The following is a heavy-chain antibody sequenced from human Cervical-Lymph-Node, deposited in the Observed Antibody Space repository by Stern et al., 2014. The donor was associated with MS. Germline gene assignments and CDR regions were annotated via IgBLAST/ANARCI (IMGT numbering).Heavy chain of an antibody. CDR2: ISYDGSNK. Sequence: QVQLVEYGGGVVQPGRSLRLSCAASGFTFSSYAMHWVRQAPGKGLEWVAVISYDGSNKYYADSVKGRFTISRDNSKNTLYLQMNSLRAEDTAVYYVYVGLESYWGQGTLVTVSS. J-gene: IGHJ4*02. CDR1: GFTFSSYA. CDR3: YVGLESY. D-gene: IGHD2-8*01. V-gene: IGHV3-30*04.